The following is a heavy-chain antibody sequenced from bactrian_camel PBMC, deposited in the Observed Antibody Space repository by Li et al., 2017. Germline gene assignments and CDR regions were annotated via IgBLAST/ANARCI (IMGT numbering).Heavy chain of an antibody. D-gene: IGHD1*01. V-gene: IGHV3S10*01. J-gene: IGHJ6*01. Sequence: DVQLVESGGGLVQPGGSLRLSCAASGFTFSSYAMSWVRQAPGEEREGVAVIDSDGNAAYADSVKGRFTISKDSAKNTVYLQMNSLKVEDTAMYYCATRRYCTTMSPAAFGYWGQGTQVTVS. CDR1: GFTFSSYA. CDR2: IDSDGNA. CDR3: ATRRYCTTMSPAAFGY.